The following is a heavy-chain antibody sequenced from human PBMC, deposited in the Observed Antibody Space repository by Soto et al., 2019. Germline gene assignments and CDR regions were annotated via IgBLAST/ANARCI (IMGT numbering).Heavy chain of an antibody. D-gene: IGHD1-26*01. V-gene: IGHV3-7*01. Sequence: EVQLVQSGGGLVQPGGSLRLSCAASGFPFSSSWMDWVRQAPGKGLEWVANIKGDGSQTSYVDSVKGRFTVSRDNAENALFLQMSSLRVEATAVYYCAWSLNYWGQGTLVTVSS. CDR3: AWSLNY. J-gene: IGHJ4*02. CDR2: IKGDGSQT. CDR1: GFPFSSSW.